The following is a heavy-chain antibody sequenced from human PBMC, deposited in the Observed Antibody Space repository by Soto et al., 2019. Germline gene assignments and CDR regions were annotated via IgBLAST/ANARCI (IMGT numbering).Heavy chain of an antibody. J-gene: IGHJ4*02. CDR3: ATEGQYGSGRPHAH. V-gene: IGHV1-69*02. CDR2: IIPILGIA. Sequence: SVKVSCKASGGTFSSYTISWVRQAPGQGLEWMGRIIPILGIANYAQKFQGRVTITADKSTSTAYMELSSLRSEDTAVYYCATEGQYGSGRPHAHWGQGTLVTVSS. D-gene: IGHD3-10*01. CDR1: GGTFSSYT.